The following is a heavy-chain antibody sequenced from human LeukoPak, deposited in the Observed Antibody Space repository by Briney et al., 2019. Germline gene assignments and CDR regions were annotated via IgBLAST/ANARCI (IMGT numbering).Heavy chain of an antibody. V-gene: IGHV3-48*03. Sequence: PGGFLRLSCAASGFTFSSYEMNWVRQAPGKGLEWVSYISSSGSTIYYADSVKGRFTISRDNAKNSLYLQMNSLRAEDTAVYYCASDYCISSGCNDAFHSWGQGTRVTVSS. D-gene: IGHD3-22*01. CDR3: ASDYCISSGCNDAFHS. CDR2: ISSSGSTI. J-gene: IGHJ4*02. CDR1: GFTFSSYE.